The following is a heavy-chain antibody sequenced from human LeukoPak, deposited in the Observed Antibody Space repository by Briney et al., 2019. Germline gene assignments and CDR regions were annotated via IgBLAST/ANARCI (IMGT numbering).Heavy chain of an antibody. CDR3: AKDIGRRYCSGGSCSIYGMDV. Sequence: GGSLRLSCAASGFTFDDYAMHWVRQAPGKGLEWVSGISWNSGSIGYADSVKGRFTISRDNAKNSLYLQMNSLRAEDTALYYCAKDIGRRYCSGGSCSIYGMDVWGQGTTVTVSS. CDR2: ISWNSGSI. CDR1: GFTFDDYA. D-gene: IGHD2-15*01. V-gene: IGHV3-9*01. J-gene: IGHJ6*02.